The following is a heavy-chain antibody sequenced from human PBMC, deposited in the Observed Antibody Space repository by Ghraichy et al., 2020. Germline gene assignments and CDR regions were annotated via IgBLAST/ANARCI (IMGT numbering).Heavy chain of an antibody. Sequence: SETLSLTCAVSGGSISSGGYSWSWIRQPPGKGLEWIGYIYYSGSTYYNPSLKSRVTISVDTSKNQFSLKLSSVTAADTAVYYCARERGSGPYYYYMDVWGKGTTVTVSS. J-gene: IGHJ6*03. CDR3: ARERGSGPYYYYMDV. CDR1: GGSISSGGYS. V-gene: IGHV4-30-4*07. CDR2: IYYSGST. D-gene: IGHD6-19*01.